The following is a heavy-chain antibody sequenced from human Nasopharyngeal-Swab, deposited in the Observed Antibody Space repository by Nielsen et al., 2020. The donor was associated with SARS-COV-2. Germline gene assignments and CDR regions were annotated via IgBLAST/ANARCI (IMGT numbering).Heavy chain of an antibody. J-gene: IGHJ6*03. D-gene: IGHD2-2*01. CDR2: IYHSGST. V-gene: IGHV4-4*02. Sequence: QPPGKGLEWIGEIYHSGSTNYNPSLKSRVTISVDKSKNQFSLKLSSVTAADTAVYYCARERLGYCSSTSCYGGERYYYYYYMDVWGKGTTVTVSS. CDR3: ARERLGYCSSTSCYGGERYYYYYYMDV.